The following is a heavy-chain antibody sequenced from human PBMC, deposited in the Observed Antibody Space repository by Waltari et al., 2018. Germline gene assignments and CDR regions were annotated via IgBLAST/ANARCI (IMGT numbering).Heavy chain of an antibody. CDR1: GRSIHTYY. Sequence: QVQLQESGPGLVKPSETLSLTCTVSGRSIHTYYWSWLRQPPGKGLEWIGYIYYRGNTIYNPSLESRVTMSADTSKNQFSLKLSSVTAADTAVYYCARGMSSVWYGPFDYWGQGTLVTVSS. D-gene: IGHD6-19*01. CDR3: ARGMSSVWYGPFDY. CDR2: IYYRGNT. J-gene: IGHJ4*02. V-gene: IGHV4-59*08.